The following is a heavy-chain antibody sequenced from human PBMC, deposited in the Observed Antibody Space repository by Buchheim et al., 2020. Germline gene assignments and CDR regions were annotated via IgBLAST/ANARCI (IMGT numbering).Heavy chain of an antibody. V-gene: IGHV4-30-4*01. Sequence: QVQLQESGPGLVKPSQILSLTCTVSGGSISSGDYYWSWIRQPPGKGLEWIGYIYYSGSTYYNPSLKSRVTISVDTSKNQFSLKLSSVTAADTAVYYCARDRRTYSGYVTLLFYYGMDVWGQGTT. CDR2: IYYSGST. CDR3: ARDRRTYSGYVTLLFYYGMDV. CDR1: GGSISSGDYY. D-gene: IGHD5-12*01. J-gene: IGHJ6*02.